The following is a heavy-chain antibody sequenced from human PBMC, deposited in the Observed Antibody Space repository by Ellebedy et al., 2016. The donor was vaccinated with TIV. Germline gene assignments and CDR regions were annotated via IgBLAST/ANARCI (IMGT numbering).Heavy chain of an antibody. CDR1: GGSISSHTW. Sequence: MPSETLSLTCVVSGGSISSHTWWSWVRQSPGKRREWVGEFYHGPITGDNPSLRSRVSISVDKSKNQCSLEVSSVTAADTATYYCSVAARPDKIFDLWGRGTLVTVSS. V-gene: IGHV4-4*02. J-gene: IGHJ2*01. CDR2: FYHGPIT. D-gene: IGHD6-6*01. CDR3: SVAARPDKIFDL.